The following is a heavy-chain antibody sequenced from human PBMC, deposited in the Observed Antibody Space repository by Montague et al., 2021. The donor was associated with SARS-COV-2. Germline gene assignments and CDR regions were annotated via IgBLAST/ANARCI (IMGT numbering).Heavy chain of an antibody. CDR3: AKGGQVHDYGDHFDH. CDR1: GFTFSSYA. Sequence: SLRLSCAASGFTFSSYAMSWVRQAPGKGLEWVSAISGSGGSTYYXDSXKGRFTISRDNSKNTLYLQMNSLRAEDTAVYYCAKGGQVHDYGDHFDHWGQGTLVTVSS. D-gene: IGHD4-17*01. V-gene: IGHV3-23*01. J-gene: IGHJ4*02. CDR2: ISGSGGST.